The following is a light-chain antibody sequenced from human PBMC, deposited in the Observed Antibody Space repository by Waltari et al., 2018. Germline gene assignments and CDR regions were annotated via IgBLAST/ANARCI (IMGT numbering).Light chain of an antibody. J-gene: IGKJ4*01. V-gene: IGKV4-1*01. Sequence: DIVMTKSQDYLAVFLGERATINRRSSKSLLNASNTKKDLAWYQQKPGQPPKVLIYWASARKSGVPDRFRGSGSGTDFTLTISSLQAEDVAVYYCQQYYRTPLTFGGGTKVVI. CDR2: WAS. CDR3: QQYYRTPLT. CDR1: KSLLNASNTKKD.